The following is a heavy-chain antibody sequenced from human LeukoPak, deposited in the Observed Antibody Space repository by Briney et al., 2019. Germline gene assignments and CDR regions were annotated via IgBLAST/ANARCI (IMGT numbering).Heavy chain of an antibody. CDR3: ARGPYYDFWSGYYGSHYYYMDV. CDR2: IYTSGSI. D-gene: IGHD3-3*01. Sequence: SETLSLTCTVSGGSISSYYWSWIRQPAGKGLEWIGRIYTSGSINYNPSLKSRVTMSVDTSKNQFSLKLSSVTAADTAVYYCARGPYYDFWSGYYGSHYYYMDVWGKGTTVTVSS. J-gene: IGHJ6*03. CDR1: GGSISSYY. V-gene: IGHV4-4*07.